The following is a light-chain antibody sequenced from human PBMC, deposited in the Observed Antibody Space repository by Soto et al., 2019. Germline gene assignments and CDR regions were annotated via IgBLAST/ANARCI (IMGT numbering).Light chain of an antibody. J-gene: IGLJ2*01. V-gene: IGLV1-44*01. CDR3: AAWDDGLNWV. Sequence: QSVLTQPPSASGTPGQRVTIPCSGSSSNIGSNTVNWYQQLPGTAPKLLIHSNDQRPSGVPDRFSGSKSGTSASLAISGLQSEDEADYHCAAWDDGLNWVFGGGTKLTVL. CDR1: SSNIGSNT. CDR2: SND.